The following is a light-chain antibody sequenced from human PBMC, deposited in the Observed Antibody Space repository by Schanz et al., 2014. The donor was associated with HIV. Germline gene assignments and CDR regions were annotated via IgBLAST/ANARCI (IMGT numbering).Light chain of an antibody. CDR3: GSYSSGDSHWV. Sequence: QSALTQPASVSGSPGQSITISCTGTSSDGGSSNLLSWYQQLPGKAPKLMIYEVSKRPSGVSNRFSGSKSGNTASLTISGLQAEDEADYYCGSYSSGDSHWVFGGGTKLTVL. J-gene: IGLJ3*02. CDR2: EVS. V-gene: IGLV2-14*02. CDR1: SSDGGSSNL.